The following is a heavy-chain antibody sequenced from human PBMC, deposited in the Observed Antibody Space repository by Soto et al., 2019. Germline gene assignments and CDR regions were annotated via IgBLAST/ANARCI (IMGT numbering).Heavy chain of an antibody. CDR3: AKDTPGSYYALGY. D-gene: IGHD1-26*01. CDR1: GFTFSSYG. Sequence: QVQLVESGGGVVQPGRSLRLSCAASGFTFSSYGMHWVRQAPGKGLEWVAVISYDGSNKYYADSVKGRFTISRDNSKNTLYLQMNSLRAEDTAVYYCAKDTPGSYYALGYWGQGTLVTVSS. V-gene: IGHV3-30*18. CDR2: ISYDGSNK. J-gene: IGHJ4*02.